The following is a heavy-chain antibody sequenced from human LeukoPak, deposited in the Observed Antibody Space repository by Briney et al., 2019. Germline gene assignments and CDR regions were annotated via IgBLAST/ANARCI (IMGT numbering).Heavy chain of an antibody. CDR2: ISGRGDST. D-gene: IGHD6-13*01. Sequence: PGGPLRLSCIASGFTFRSYAMSWVRQAPGKGLEWVSVISGRGDSTHYADSVKGRFILSRDNSKNTLYLQINSLRPEDTAMYYCAKAHSSSWYYFGDWGQGALVIVSS. CDR1: GFTFRSYA. J-gene: IGHJ4*02. CDR3: AKAHSSSWYYFGD. V-gene: IGHV3-23*01.